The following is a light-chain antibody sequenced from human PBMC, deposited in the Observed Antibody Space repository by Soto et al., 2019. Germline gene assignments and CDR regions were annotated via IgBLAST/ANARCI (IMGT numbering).Light chain of an antibody. J-gene: IGKJ4*01. V-gene: IGKV1-39*01. CDR1: QSVHSY. CDR2: TAL. Sequence: DIPLTQSPSSLSASVGDSVTITCRASQSVHSYLHWFQVKPGKAPKILISTALTLQGGVPSRFSGSGSGTDFTLTISSLQPEDVATYYCQQTFSTLITFGGGTRVEI. CDR3: QQTFSTLIT.